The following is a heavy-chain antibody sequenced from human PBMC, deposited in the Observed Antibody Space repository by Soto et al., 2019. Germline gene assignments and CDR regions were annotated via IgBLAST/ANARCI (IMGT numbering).Heavy chain of an antibody. D-gene: IGHD1-26*01. CDR3: AKDRGGSYYHFDY. Sequence: EVQLLESGGGLVQPGGSLRLSCAASGFTFSSYAMSWVRQAPGKGLEWVSAISDSGGSTYYADSVKGRFTISRDNSKSTLYLQVNSLRAEDTAVYYCAKDRGGSYYHFDYWGQGTLVTVST. V-gene: IGHV3-23*01. J-gene: IGHJ4*02. CDR1: GFTFSSYA. CDR2: ISDSGGST.